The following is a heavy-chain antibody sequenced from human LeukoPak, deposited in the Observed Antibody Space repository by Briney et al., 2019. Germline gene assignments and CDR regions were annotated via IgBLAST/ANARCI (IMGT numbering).Heavy chain of an antibody. J-gene: IGHJ6*02. D-gene: IGHD3-9*01. CDR1: GYTFTGYY. CDR2: INPNSGGT. Sequence: GASVKVSCKAPGYTFTGYYMHWVRQAPGQGLGWMGWINPNSGGTNYAQKFQGRVTMTRDTSISTAYMELSRLRSDDTAVYYCARAQSYYDILTGYYRSYGMDVWGQGTTVTVSS. CDR3: ARAQSYYDILTGYYRSYGMDV. V-gene: IGHV1-2*02.